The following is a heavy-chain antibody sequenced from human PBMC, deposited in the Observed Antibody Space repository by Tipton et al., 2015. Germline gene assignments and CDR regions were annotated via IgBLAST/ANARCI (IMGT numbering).Heavy chain of an antibody. V-gene: IGHV4-59*05. CDR1: GGSISSYF. Sequence: TLSLTCNVSGGSISSYFWSWIRQSPGKGLEWIGSLYFSGSTYYNPSLKSRVTISIDRFKNQFSLNLSSVTAADTAVYYCASPSLPHDRGDYYFQSWDQGSLVTVSS. CDR2: LYFSGST. CDR3: ASPSLPHDRGDYYFQS. D-gene: IGHD2-21*02. J-gene: IGHJ4*02.